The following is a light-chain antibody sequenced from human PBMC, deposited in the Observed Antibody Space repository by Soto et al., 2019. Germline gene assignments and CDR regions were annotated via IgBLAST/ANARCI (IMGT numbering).Light chain of an antibody. CDR1: QSISSY. CDR2: AAS. J-gene: IGKJ3*01. CDR3: QQSYSTLPFT. Sequence: DIQMTRSPSSLSASVGDRVTITCRASQSISSYLNWYQQKPGKAPKLLIYAASSLQSGVPSRFSGSGSGTDFTLTISSLQPEDFATYYCQQSYSTLPFTFGPGTKVDIK. V-gene: IGKV1-39*01.